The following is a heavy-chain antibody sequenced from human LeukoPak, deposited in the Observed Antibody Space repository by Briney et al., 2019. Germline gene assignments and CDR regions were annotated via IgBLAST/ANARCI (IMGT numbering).Heavy chain of an antibody. CDR3: AREDRDGYNDWFDP. V-gene: IGHV3-48*03. D-gene: IGHD5-24*01. CDR2: ISSSGSTI. J-gene: IGHJ5*02. Sequence: GGSLRLSCAASGFTFSSYEMNWVRQAPGKGLEWVSYISSSGSTIYYADSVKGRFTISRDNAKNSLYLQMNSLRAEDTAVYHCAREDRDGYNDWFDPWGQGTLVTVSS. CDR1: GFTFSSYE.